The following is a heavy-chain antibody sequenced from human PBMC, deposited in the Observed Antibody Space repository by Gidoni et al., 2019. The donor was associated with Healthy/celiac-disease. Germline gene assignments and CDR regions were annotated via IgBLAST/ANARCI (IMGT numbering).Heavy chain of an antibody. CDR2: IYYSGST. CDR3: ARGGYYDAIHY. Sequence: QVQLQESGPGLVKPSETLSLTCTVPGGSISSYYWSWIRQSPGRGLEWIGYIYYSGSTNYNPSLKSRLTISVDTSKNQFSLRLSSVTAADTAVYYCARGGYYDAIHYWGQGTLVTVSS. V-gene: IGHV4-59*01. D-gene: IGHD3-22*01. CDR1: GGSISSYY. J-gene: IGHJ4*02.